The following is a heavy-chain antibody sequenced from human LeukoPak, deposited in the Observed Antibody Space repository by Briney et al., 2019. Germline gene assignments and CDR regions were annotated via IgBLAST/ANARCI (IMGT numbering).Heavy chain of an antibody. CDR1: GFTFSSYS. Sequence: GGSLRLSCAASGFTFSSYSMNWVRQAPGKGLEWVSSITSDGYIYYADSVKGRFTISRDNTKSSLYLQMSSLRAEDTAVYYCARELDPDWGQGTLVTVSS. CDR2: ITSDGYI. J-gene: IGHJ1*01. CDR3: ARELDPD. D-gene: IGHD2-2*03. V-gene: IGHV3-21*01.